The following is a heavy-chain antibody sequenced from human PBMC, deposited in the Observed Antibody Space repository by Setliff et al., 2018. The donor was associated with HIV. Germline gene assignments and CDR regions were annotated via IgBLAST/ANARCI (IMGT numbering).Heavy chain of an antibody. CDR1: GFSLSTSGMC. Sequence: SGPTLVNPTQTLTLTCTFSGFSLSTSGMCVSWVRQPPGKALEWLARIDWDDDKYYSTSLKTRLTISKDTSKNQVVLKMTNMDPVDTATYYCVRMISYSPYFDYWGQGTLVTVSS. V-gene: IGHV2-70*11. CDR2: IDWDDDK. J-gene: IGHJ4*02. D-gene: IGHD1-26*01. CDR3: VRMISYSPYFDY.